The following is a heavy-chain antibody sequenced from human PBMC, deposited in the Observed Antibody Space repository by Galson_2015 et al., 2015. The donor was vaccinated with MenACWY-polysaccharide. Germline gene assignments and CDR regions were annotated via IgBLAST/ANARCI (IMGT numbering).Heavy chain of an antibody. CDR3: AKMYGDLPVGLNL. J-gene: IGHJ4*02. D-gene: IGHD4-17*01. V-gene: IGHV3-33*06. CDR1: GLRFSGSG. CDR2: IQYDGSNK. Sequence: SLRLAGAASGLRFSGSGMHGVRQAPGEGLEWASVIQYDGSNKGDVDSEKVRVTVSRDNSRNTLYLQMNSLRAEDTAVYYCAKMYGDLPVGLNLWCQGILVTVSS.